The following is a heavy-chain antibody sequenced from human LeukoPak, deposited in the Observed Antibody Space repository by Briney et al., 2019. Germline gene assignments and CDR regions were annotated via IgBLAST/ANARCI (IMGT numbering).Heavy chain of an antibody. CDR1: GFSFSSCG. Sequence: GGSLRLSCAASGFSFSSCGMHWVRQAPGKGLEWVASIRSDGSIKYYADSVKGRFTISRDNSKNTLYLQMSSLRPEDTAVYCCAKDLPAAYFDYWGQGTLVTVSS. CDR3: AKDLPAAYFDY. CDR2: IRSDGSIK. J-gene: IGHJ4*02. V-gene: IGHV3-30*02. D-gene: IGHD2-2*01.